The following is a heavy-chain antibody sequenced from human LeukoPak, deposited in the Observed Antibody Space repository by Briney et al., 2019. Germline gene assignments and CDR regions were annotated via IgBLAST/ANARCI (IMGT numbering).Heavy chain of an antibody. Sequence: GGSLRLSCAASGFTFSSYGMHWVRQAPGKGLEWVAVIPYDGSNKYYADSVKGRFTISRDNSKNTLYLQMNSLRAEDTAVYYCAKPHPYCSSTSCSLNDWGQGTLVTVSS. CDR2: IPYDGSNK. D-gene: IGHD2-2*01. V-gene: IGHV3-30*18. CDR3: AKPHPYCSSTSCSLND. J-gene: IGHJ4*02. CDR1: GFTFSSYG.